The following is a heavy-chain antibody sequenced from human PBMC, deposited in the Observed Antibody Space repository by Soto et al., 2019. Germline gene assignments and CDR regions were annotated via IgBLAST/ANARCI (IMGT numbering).Heavy chain of an antibody. CDR1: GYTFTDFG. CDR3: AMDSGNLDNWAYFFDY. CDR2: ISAYSRNT. J-gene: IGHJ4*02. Sequence: QGQLVQSGAEVKKPGASVKVSCKASGYTFTDFGISWVRQAPGQGLEWMGWISAYSRNTNYAQKIQGRVTMTTDTSTSTAYMELRSLTSDDTALYYCAMDSGNLDNWAYFFDYWGQGTLVTVSS. V-gene: IGHV1-18*01. D-gene: IGHD1-20*01.